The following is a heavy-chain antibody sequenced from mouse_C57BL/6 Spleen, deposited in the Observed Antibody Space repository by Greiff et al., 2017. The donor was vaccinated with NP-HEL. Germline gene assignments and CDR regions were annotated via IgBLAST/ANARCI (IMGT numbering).Heavy chain of an antibody. Sequence: QVQLQQPGAELVRPGSSVKLSCKASGYTFTSYWMHWVKQRPIQGLEWIGNIDPSDSETHYNQKFKDKATLTVDKSSSTAYMQLSSLTSEDSAVYYCAREDFDYGSSYDYAMDYWGQGTSVTVSS. CDR3: AREDFDYGSSYDYAMDY. V-gene: IGHV1-52*01. J-gene: IGHJ4*01. CDR1: GYTFTSYW. D-gene: IGHD1-1*01. CDR2: IDPSDSET.